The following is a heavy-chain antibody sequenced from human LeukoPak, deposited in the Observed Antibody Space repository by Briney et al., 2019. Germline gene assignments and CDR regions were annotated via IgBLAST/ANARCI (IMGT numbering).Heavy chain of an antibody. CDR1: GGSISSSSYY. Sequence: ETSETLSLTCTVAGGSISSSSYYWGWIRQPPGKGLEWIGRIYYSGTTYYNPSLKRRVTMSIDTSKNIFSLMLSSLTAADTAVYYCARGGDYDFWSGYYVFLDYWGQGTLVSVSS. CDR3: ARGGDYDFWSGYYVFLDY. D-gene: IGHD3-3*01. CDR2: IYYSGTT. V-gene: IGHV4-39*07. J-gene: IGHJ4*02.